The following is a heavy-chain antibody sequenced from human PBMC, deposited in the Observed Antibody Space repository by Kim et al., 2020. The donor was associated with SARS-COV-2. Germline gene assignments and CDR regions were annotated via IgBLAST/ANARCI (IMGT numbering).Heavy chain of an antibody. CDR1: GFTFSSYW. J-gene: IGHJ3*02. CDR2: IKQDGGDK. V-gene: IGHV3-7*01. Sequence: GGSLRLSCTASGFTFSSYWMNWVRQAPGKGLEWVGNIKQDGGDKYYVDSVKGRFTISRDNAKNSLYLQMNSLRAEDTAVYYCARDSAASRGYSYGHDGLDIGGRGTMVTVSA. CDR3: ARDSAASRGYSYGHDGLDI. D-gene: IGHD5-12*01.